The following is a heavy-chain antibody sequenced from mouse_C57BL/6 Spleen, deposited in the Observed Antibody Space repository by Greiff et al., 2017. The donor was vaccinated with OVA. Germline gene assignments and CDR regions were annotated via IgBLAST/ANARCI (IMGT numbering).Heavy chain of an antibody. D-gene: IGHD1-1*01. CDR1: GYTFTSYW. V-gene: IGHV1-52*01. CDR3: AREEGGLLYAMDY. CDR2: IDPSDSET. J-gene: IGHJ4*01. Sequence: QVQLQQPGAELVRPGSSVKLSCKASGYTFTSYWMHWVKQRPIQGLEWIGNIDPSDSETHYNQKFKDKATLTVDKSSSTAYMQLSSLTSEDSAVYYGAREEGGLLYAMDYWGQGTSVTVSS.